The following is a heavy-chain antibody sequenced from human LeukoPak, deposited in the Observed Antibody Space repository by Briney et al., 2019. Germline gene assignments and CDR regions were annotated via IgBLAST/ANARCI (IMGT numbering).Heavy chain of an antibody. D-gene: IGHD2-8*02. V-gene: IGHV4-59*08. CDR1: GGSFSGYY. J-gene: IGHJ4*02. CDR3: AGHHPRNTVDF. Sequence: SETLSLTCAVYGGSFSGYYWSWIRQPPGKGLEWITYISDIGSINYNPSLKSRVTISLDTSKNQFSLKLSSVTAADTAVYYCAGHHPRNTVDFWGQGTLVTVSS. CDR2: ISDIGSI.